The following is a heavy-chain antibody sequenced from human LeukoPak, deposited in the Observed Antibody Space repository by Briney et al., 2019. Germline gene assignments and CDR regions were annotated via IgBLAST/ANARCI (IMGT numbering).Heavy chain of an antibody. V-gene: IGHV4-39*01. CDR2: IYYSGST. Sequence: SETLSLTCTVSGGSISSSSYYWGWIRQPPGKGLEWIGSIYYSGSTYYNPSLKSRVTISVDTSKKQLSLKLTSMTAADTAVYYCARGVHSYYFDYWGQGTLVTVSS. D-gene: IGHD3-10*01. J-gene: IGHJ4*02. CDR1: GGSISSSSYY. CDR3: ARGVHSYYFDY.